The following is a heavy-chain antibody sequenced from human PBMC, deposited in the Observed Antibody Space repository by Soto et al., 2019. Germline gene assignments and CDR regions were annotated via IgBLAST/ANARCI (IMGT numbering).Heavy chain of an antibody. D-gene: IGHD3-22*01. CDR1: GFTVSTNY. J-gene: IGHJ4*02. CDR2: IYSGGST. CDR3: ARRSSGYPYYFDY. Sequence: EVQLVETGGGLIQPGGSLRLSCAASGFTVSTNYMSWVRQAPGKGLEWVSLIYSGGSTYYADSVKGRFTISSDNSKNTLYLQMNSLRAEDTAVYCCARRSSGYPYYFDYWGQGTLVTVSS. V-gene: IGHV3-53*02.